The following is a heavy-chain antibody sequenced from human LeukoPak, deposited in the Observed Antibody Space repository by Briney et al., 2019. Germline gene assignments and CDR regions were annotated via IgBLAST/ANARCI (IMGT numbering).Heavy chain of an antibody. D-gene: IGHD6-13*01. CDR2: IYPGDSDT. Sequence: GESLKISCKGSGYSFTSYWIGWVRQMPGKGLEWMGIIYPGDSDTRYSPSFQGQVTISADKSISTAYLQWSSLKASDTAMYYCARHRATLYSSSWYYYYYYMDVWGKGTTVTVSS. V-gene: IGHV5-51*01. J-gene: IGHJ6*03. CDR3: ARHRATLYSSSWYYYYYYMDV. CDR1: GYSFTSYW.